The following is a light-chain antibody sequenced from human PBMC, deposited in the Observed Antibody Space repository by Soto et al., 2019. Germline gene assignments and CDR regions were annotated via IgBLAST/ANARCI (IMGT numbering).Light chain of an antibody. Sequence: VLTQSPATLSVSPGEGATLSCRASQSVGRSLAWYQQKPGQTPRLLMFDSSTRATAIPAKFSGSGSGTEFTLTISSLQSEDFAIFYCQQYYEWPLTFGPGTKVEI. V-gene: IGKV3-15*01. J-gene: IGKJ3*01. CDR2: DSS. CDR3: QQYYEWPLT. CDR1: QSVGRS.